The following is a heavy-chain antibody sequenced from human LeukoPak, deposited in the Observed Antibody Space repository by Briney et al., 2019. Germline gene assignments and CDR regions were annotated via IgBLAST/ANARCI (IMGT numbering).Heavy chain of an antibody. D-gene: IGHD6-19*01. CDR1: GGTFSSYA. Sequence: ASVKVSCKASGGTFSSYAISWVRQARGQGLEWMGRIIPILGIANYAQKFQGRVTITADKSTSTAYMELSSLRSEDTAVYYCASSAKRSSGWYGYFDLWGRGTLVTVSS. J-gene: IGHJ2*01. CDR2: IIPILGIA. V-gene: IGHV1-69*04. CDR3: ASSAKRSSGWYGYFDL.